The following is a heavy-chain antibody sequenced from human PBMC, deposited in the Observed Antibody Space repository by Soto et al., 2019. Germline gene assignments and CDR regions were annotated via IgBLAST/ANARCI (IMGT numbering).Heavy chain of an antibody. D-gene: IGHD3-16*01. CDR1: GFSFGGYN. V-gene: IGHV3-48*02. CDR2: ITSGLTT. Sequence: EVQLVESGGGLVQQGGSLRLSCAASGFSFGGYNMNWVREAPGKGLEWVSHITSGLTTHYADFVQGRFTISRDNAKNSLYLEMNDLRDEDTAVYYCARDTSHGVTIGGLDSWGQGTLVTVSS. CDR3: ARDTSHGVTIGGLDS. J-gene: IGHJ4*02.